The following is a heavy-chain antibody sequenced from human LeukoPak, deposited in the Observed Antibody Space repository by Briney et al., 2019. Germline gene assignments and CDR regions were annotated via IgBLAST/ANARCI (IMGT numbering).Heavy chain of an antibody. CDR2: IQSSGRT. V-gene: IGHV4-4*02. J-gene: IGHJ4*02. CDR1: GGSINDRDW. Sequence: PSETLSLTCDVSGGSINDRDWWTWVRQPPGKGLEWLGEIQSSGRTNYNPSLKSRVTFSINKSQNQVFLNLGSVTAADTAVYYCARFRGHIGSSSSWPFDYWGQGTLVTVSS. D-gene: IGHD6-13*01. CDR3: ARFRGHIGSSSSWPFDY.